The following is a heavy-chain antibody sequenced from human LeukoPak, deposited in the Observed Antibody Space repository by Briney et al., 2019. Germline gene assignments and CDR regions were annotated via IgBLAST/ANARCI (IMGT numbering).Heavy chain of an antibody. Sequence: ASVKVSCKASGYTFTGYYMHWVRQAPGQGLEWMGWINPNSGGTNYAQKFQGRVTMTRDTSISTAYMELGRLRSDDTAVYYCATGVLRYFDWLFPFDYWGQGTLVTVSS. V-gene: IGHV1-2*02. CDR3: ATGVLRYFDWLFPFDY. CDR1: GYTFTGYY. D-gene: IGHD3-9*01. CDR2: INPNSGGT. J-gene: IGHJ4*02.